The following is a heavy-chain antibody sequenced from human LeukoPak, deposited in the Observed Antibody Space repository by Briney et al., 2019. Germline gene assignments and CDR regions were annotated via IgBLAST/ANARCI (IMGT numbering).Heavy chain of an antibody. Sequence: PSETLSLTCTVCGGPISRGGYYWSWIRQHPGKGLEWIGYIYYSGSTNYGPSLKSRVTISVDTSKNQFSLKLSFVTAADTAVYYCVTQIVVGHYFDYWGQGTLVTVSS. CDR1: GGPISRGGYY. J-gene: IGHJ4*02. V-gene: IGHV4-61*08. D-gene: IGHD3-22*01. CDR3: VTQIVVGHYFDY. CDR2: IYYSGST.